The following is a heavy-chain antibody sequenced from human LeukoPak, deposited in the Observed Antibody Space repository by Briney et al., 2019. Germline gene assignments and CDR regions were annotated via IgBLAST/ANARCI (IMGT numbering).Heavy chain of an antibody. CDR2: ISAYNGNT. V-gene: IGHV1-18*01. CDR1: GYAFTSYG. Sequence: GASVKVSCKASGYAFTSYGISWVRQAPGQGLEWMGWISAYNGNTNYAQKLQGRVTMTTDTSTSTAYMELRSLRSDDTAVYYCARVSYYDYVWGSYRELDYWGQGTLVTVSS. J-gene: IGHJ4*02. CDR3: ARVSYYDYVWGSYRELDY. D-gene: IGHD3-16*02.